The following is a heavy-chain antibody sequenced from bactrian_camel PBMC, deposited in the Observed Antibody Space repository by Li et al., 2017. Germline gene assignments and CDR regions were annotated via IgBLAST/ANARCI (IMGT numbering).Heavy chain of an antibody. CDR1: GDTSSTC. V-gene: IGHV3S57*01. D-gene: IGHD2*01. Sequence: HVQLVESGGGSVQTGGSLTLSCAVSGDTSSTCFGWFRQAPGKEREGVADIDSDGSTFYADSMKGRFTISKDNAKNTLYLQMNSLKPEDTAMYYCAAGGGNGAFCYTGERSMDYWGQGTQVTVS. J-gene: IGHJ4*01. CDR2: IDSDGST. CDR3: AAGGGNGAFCYTGERSMDY.